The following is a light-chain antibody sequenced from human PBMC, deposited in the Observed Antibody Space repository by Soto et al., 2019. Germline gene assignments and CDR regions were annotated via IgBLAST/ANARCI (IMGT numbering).Light chain of an antibody. J-gene: IGLJ1*01. Sequence: QSVLTQPASVSGSPGQSITLSCTGTSSDVCGFDSVSWYQQHPGSAPKLMIYEVTNRPSGVSHRFSGSKSGNTAPLTISGLQTEDEADYYCSSYTSSNTLVFGTGTKVTVL. CDR2: EVT. CDR1: SSDVCGFDS. CDR3: SSYTSSNTLV. V-gene: IGLV2-14*01.